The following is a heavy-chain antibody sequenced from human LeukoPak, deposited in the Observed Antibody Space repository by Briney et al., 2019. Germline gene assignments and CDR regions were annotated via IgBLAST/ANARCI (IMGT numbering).Heavy chain of an antibody. Sequence: GGSLRLSCAVSGFTVSSNYMTWVRQAPGKGLEWFSVIYSAGRGGSTYYVDSVKGRFTISRDNSKNTLCLQMNSLRAEDTAVYYCARDRAGEGYYDYWGRGTLVTVSS. CDR3: ARDRAGEGYYDY. CDR2: IYSAGRGGST. D-gene: IGHD7-27*01. J-gene: IGHJ4*02. V-gene: IGHV3-66*01. CDR1: GFTVSSNY.